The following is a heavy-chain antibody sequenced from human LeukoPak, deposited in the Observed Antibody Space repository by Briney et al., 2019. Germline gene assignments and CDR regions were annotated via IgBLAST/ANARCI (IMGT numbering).Heavy chain of an antibody. J-gene: IGHJ4*02. D-gene: IGHD3-10*01. CDR3: ARLPSYYYGSGSYSPMGY. CDR1: GYTFTSYG. Sequence: GASVKVSCKASGYTFTSYGISWVRQAPGQGLEWMGWISAYNGNTNYAQKLQGRVTMTTDASTSTAYMELRSLRSDDTAVYYCARLPSYYYGSGSYSPMGYRGQGTLVNGSS. CDR2: ISAYNGNT. V-gene: IGHV1-18*01.